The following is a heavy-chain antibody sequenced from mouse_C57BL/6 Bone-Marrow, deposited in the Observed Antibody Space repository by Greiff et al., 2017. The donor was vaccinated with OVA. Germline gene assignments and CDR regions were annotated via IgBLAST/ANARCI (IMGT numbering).Heavy chain of an antibody. Sequence: QVTLKVCGPGILQPSQTLSLTCSFSGFSLSTFGMGVGWIRQPSGKGLEWLAHIWWDDDKSYNPALKRRLTISKDTSKNQVFLKIANVDTADTATYYCAHLYYYGSSYDAYWGQGTLVTVSA. CDR2: IWWDDDK. V-gene: IGHV8-8*01. D-gene: IGHD1-1*01. CDR3: AHLYYYGSSYDAY. CDR1: GFSLSTFGMG. J-gene: IGHJ3*01.